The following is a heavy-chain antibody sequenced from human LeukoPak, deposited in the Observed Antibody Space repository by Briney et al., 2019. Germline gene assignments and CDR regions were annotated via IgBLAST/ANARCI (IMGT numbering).Heavy chain of an antibody. Sequence: PSETLSLTCTVSGGSISSYYWSWIRQPPGKRLEWIGYIYYSGSTNYNPSLKSRVTISVDTSKNQFSLKLSSVTAADTAVYYCARANRGYSYGWAAFDIWGQGTMVTVSS. D-gene: IGHD5-18*01. CDR3: ARANRGYSYGWAAFDI. CDR2: IYYSGST. V-gene: IGHV4-59*01. CDR1: GGSISSYY. J-gene: IGHJ3*02.